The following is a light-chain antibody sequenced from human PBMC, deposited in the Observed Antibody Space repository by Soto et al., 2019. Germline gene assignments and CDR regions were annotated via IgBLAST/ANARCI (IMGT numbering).Light chain of an antibody. Sequence: DIQMTQSPSSLSASLGDRVTITFLASQSISSYLNWYQQKPGKAPKLLIYDASNLERGVPSRFSGSGTGTEYTFTISSLQAEDNGTYYCQQYENLPLTFGGGTKVDIK. V-gene: IGKV1-33*01. CDR2: DAS. CDR1: QSISSY. CDR3: QQYENLPLT. J-gene: IGKJ4*01.